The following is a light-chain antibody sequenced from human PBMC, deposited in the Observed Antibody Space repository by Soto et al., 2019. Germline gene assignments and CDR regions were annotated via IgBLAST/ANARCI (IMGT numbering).Light chain of an antibody. J-gene: IGKJ1*01. V-gene: IGKV1-5*03. CDR2: KAS. Sequence: DIQMTQSPSTLSASVGDRVTITCRASQNIRSWLAWYQQKPGKAPKLLIYKASTLDSAVPSRFGGSGSGTEFTLTISSLQPDDSATYYCQQYDKYSPWAFGQGTKVEI. CDR1: QNIRSW. CDR3: QQYDKYSPWA.